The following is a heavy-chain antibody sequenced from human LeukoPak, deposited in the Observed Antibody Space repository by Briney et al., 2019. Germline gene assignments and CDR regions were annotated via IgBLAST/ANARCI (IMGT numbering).Heavy chain of an antibody. Sequence: ASVKVSCKASGYTFTSYDINWVRQATGQGLEWMGWINPNSGGTNYAQKFQGRVTMTRDTSISTAYMELSRLRSDDTAVYYCATAYGSYLRGAFDIWGQGTMVNVSS. J-gene: IGHJ3*02. CDR1: GYTFTSYD. CDR2: INPNSGGT. V-gene: IGHV1-2*02. D-gene: IGHD1-26*01. CDR3: ATAYGSYLRGAFDI.